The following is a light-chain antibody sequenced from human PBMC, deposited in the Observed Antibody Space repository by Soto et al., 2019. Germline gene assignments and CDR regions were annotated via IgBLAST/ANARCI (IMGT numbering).Light chain of an antibody. CDR2: DAS. Sequence: EIVLTQSPATLSLSPGERATLSCRASQSVSSYLAWYQQKPGQAPRLLIYDASNRATGIPARFSGSGSGKDFTLTISSLELEDFAVYYCQQRSDWPPALTLGGGTKVDIK. CDR1: QSVSSY. V-gene: IGKV3-11*01. CDR3: QQRSDWPPALT. J-gene: IGKJ4*01.